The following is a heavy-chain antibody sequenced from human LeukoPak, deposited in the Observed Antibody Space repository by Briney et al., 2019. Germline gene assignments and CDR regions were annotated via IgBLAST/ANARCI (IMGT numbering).Heavy chain of an antibody. Sequence: PGGSLRLSCAASGFTFSSYAMSWVRQAPGKGLEWVSSMGGSGGSTYYADSVKGRFTISRDNSKNTLYLQMNSLRADDTAVYYCAKVGAAGIAVVLVDYWGQGTLVTVSS. V-gene: IGHV3-23*01. D-gene: IGHD6-19*01. CDR3: AKVGAAGIAVVLVDY. CDR2: MGGSGGST. CDR1: GFTFSSYA. J-gene: IGHJ4*02.